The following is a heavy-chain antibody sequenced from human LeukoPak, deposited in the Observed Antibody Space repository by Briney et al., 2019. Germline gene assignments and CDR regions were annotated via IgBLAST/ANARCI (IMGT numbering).Heavy chain of an antibody. J-gene: IGHJ4*02. Sequence: SETLSLTCAVYGGSFSGYCWSWIRQPPGKGLEWIGEINHSGSTNYNPSLKSRVTISVDTSKNQFSLKLSSVTAADTAVYYCARGYGYKDYWGQGTLVTVSS. CDR2: INHSGST. D-gene: IGHD5-18*01. CDR1: GGSFSGYC. CDR3: ARGYGYKDY. V-gene: IGHV4-34*01.